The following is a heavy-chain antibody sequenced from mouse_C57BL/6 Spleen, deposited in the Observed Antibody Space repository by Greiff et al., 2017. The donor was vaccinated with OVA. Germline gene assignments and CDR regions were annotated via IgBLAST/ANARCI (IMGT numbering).Heavy chain of an antibody. D-gene: IGHD2-12*01. CDR2: IDPSDSYT. CDR1: GYTFTSYW. J-gene: IGHJ4*01. Sequence: QVQLQQPGAELVMPGASVKLSCKASGYTFTSYWMHWVKQRPGQGLEWNGEIDPSDSYTNYNQKFKGKSTLTVDKSSSTAYMQLSSLTSEDSAVYYCARRERRNRRYAMDYWGQGTSVTVSS. V-gene: IGHV1-69*01. CDR3: ARRERRNRRYAMDY.